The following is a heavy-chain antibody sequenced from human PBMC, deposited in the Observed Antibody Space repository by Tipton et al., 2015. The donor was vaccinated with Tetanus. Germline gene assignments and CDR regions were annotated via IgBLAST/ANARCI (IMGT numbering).Heavy chain of an antibody. V-gene: IGHV3-7*03. Sequence: SLRLSCAASGFSFSNYWMIWVRQAPGKGLEWVASIKNDGSEKNYVESVKGRFTISRDNTRNSLYLQMNSLRADDTAVYFCARELKWERKFDYWGQGSLVTVSS. J-gene: IGHJ4*02. CDR1: GFSFSNYW. CDR2: IKNDGSEK. D-gene: IGHD1-26*01. CDR3: ARELKWERKFDY.